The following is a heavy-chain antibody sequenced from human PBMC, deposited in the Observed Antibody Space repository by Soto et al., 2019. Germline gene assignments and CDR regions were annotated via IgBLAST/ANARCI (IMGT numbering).Heavy chain of an antibody. CDR1: GFTFSYYY. V-gene: IGHV3-11*01. J-gene: IGHJ1*01. CDR3: ARDCSSSSCYGYFQH. CDR2: ISGSGSTI. Sequence: GGSLILSCAASGFTFSYYYMSWVRQAPGKGLEWVSHISGSGSTIYFADSVKGRFTISRDNAKNSLYLQMNSLRAEDTAVYYCARDCSSSSCYGYFQHWGQGTRVTVSS. D-gene: IGHD2-2*01.